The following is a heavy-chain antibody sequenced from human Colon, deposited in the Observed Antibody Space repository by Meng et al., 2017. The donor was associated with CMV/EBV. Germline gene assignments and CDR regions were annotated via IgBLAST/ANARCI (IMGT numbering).Heavy chain of an antibody. CDR2: INTSGRP. Sequence: ESLKISCAVSGGSLGRHYWSWIRQSPGKGLEWIGDINTSGRPNYTPSLKSRVTISIDTSRNQISLNLNSVTAADTAVYYCVRDLTGEEDYWGQGNLVTVSS. CDR1: GGSLGRHY. D-gene: IGHD7-27*01. CDR3: VRDLTGEEDY. V-gene: IGHV4-34*01. J-gene: IGHJ4*02.